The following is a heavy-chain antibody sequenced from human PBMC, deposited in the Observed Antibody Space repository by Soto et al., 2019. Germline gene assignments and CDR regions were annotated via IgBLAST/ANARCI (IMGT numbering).Heavy chain of an antibody. J-gene: IGHJ4*01. CDR2: IYYDGSNR. CDR3: ARAFCTNGVCYYFFDY. CDR1: GFTFGTYA. Sequence: PGGSLRLSCAASGFTFGTYAMHWVRQAPGKGLEWVAVIYYDGSNRYYGDAVKGRFTISRDNSKSTLYLQMSSLRAEDTAVYYCARAFCTNGVCYYFFDYWSHGTLVTVSS. V-gene: IGHV3-33*01. D-gene: IGHD2-8*01.